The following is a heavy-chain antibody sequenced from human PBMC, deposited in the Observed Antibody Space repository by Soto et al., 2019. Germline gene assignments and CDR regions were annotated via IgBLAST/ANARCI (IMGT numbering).Heavy chain of an antibody. D-gene: IGHD3-10*01. Sequence: GGSLRLSCAASGFTCSSYSMNWVRQAPGRGLEWVSYISSSSSTIYYADSVKGRFTISRDNAKNSLYLQMNSLRDEDTAVYYCARDQILWFGELFHDYWGQGTLVTVSS. V-gene: IGHV3-48*02. CDR1: GFTCSSYS. J-gene: IGHJ4*02. CDR3: ARDQILWFGELFHDY. CDR2: ISSSSSTI.